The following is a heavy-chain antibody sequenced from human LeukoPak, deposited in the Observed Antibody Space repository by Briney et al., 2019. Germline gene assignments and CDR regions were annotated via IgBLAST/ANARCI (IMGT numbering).Heavy chain of an antibody. CDR2: TNPSGGST. J-gene: IGHJ4*02. Sequence: GASVKVSCKASGYTFTSYYMHWVRQAPGQGLEWMGITNPSGGSTSYAQKFQGRVTMTRDTSTSTVYMELSSLRSEDTAVYYCARVSNTQGIDYWGQGTLVTVSS. CDR3: ARVSNTQGIDY. D-gene: IGHD2-8*01. CDR1: GYTFTSYY. V-gene: IGHV1-46*01.